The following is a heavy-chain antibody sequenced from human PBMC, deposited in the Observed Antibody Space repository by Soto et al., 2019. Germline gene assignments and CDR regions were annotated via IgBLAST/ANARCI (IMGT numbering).Heavy chain of an antibody. CDR3: ARGGGQRRLLVYYYSGRDV. CDR2: INHSGST. CDR1: GGSFSGYY. J-gene: IGHJ6*04. Sequence: ASETLSLTCAVYGGSFSGYYWSWIRQPPGKGLEWIGEINHSGSTNYNPSLKSRVTISVDTSKNQFSLKLSSVTAADTAVYYCARGGGQRRLLVYYYSGRDVWGKGTTVTVSS. D-gene: IGHD6-25*01. V-gene: IGHV4-34*01.